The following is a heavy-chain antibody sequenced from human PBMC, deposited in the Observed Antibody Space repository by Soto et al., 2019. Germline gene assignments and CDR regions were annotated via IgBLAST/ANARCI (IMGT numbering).Heavy chain of an antibody. V-gene: IGHV3-7*01. J-gene: IGHJ3*02. Sequence: GGSLRLSCAASGFTFSSYWMSWVRQAPGKGLEWVANIKQDGSEKYYVDSVKGRFTISGDNAKNSLYLQMNSLRAEDTAVYYCAREGTLGYSGYEGAADAFDIWGQGTMVTVSS. CDR1: GFTFSSYW. CDR2: IKQDGSEK. D-gene: IGHD5-12*01. CDR3: AREGTLGYSGYEGAADAFDI.